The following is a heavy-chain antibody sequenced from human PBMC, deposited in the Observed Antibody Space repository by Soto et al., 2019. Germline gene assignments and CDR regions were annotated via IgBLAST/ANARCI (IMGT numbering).Heavy chain of an antibody. CDR1: GLN. CDR2: ICGSGGIT. CDR3: AKLSDGTCYRSFER. J-gene: IGHJ3*02. D-gene: IGHD2-15*01. V-gene: IGHV3-23*01. Sequence: GGSLRLSCAVSGLNMSWVRQAPGMGLEWVSTICGSGGITYYADSVRGRFIISRDNTENTLYLQLNSLRAEDTALYYCAKLSDGTCYRSFERWGQGTMVTVSS.